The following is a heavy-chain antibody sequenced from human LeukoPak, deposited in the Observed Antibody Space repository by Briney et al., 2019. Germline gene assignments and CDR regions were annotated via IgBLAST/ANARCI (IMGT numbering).Heavy chain of an antibody. D-gene: IGHD1-14*01. Sequence: GASVTVSCKASGYTFTSYYMHWVRQAPGQGLEWMGIINPSGGNTSYAQKFQGRVTMTRDTSTSTVYMELSSLRSEDTAVYYCARDRTNRYSGMDYWGQGTLVTVSS. CDR1: GYTFTSYY. J-gene: IGHJ4*02. CDR3: ARDRTNRYSGMDY. V-gene: IGHV1-46*01. CDR2: INPSGGNT.